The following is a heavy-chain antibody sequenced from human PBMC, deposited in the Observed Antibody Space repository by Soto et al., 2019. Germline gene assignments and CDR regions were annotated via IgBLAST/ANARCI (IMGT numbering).Heavy chain of an antibody. D-gene: IGHD5-12*01. Sequence: PGESLKISCKGSVYSFTSYWISWVRQMPGKGLEWMGRIDPSDSYTNYSPSFQGHVTISADKSISTAYLQWSSLKASDTAMYYCARLAMATRRGYYGMDVWGQGTTVTVSS. J-gene: IGHJ6*02. CDR3: ARLAMATRRGYYGMDV. CDR1: VYSFTSYW. V-gene: IGHV5-10-1*01. CDR2: IDPSDSYT.